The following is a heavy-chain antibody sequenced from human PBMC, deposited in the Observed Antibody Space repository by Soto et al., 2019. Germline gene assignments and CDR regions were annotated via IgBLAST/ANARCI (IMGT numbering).Heavy chain of an antibody. J-gene: IGHJ4*02. CDR2: ISYDGSEK. CDR3: ARAHYDLWSGTPDYFDY. D-gene: IGHD3-3*01. CDR1: GFTFRNYA. Sequence: QVQLVESGGGVIQSGMSLRLSCAASGFTFRNYAMHWVRQAPGKGLEWVAVISYDGSEKFYAASVEGRFAISRDKSGNTVYLQMNSLRVEDTAVYYCARAHYDLWSGTPDYFDYWGQGALVTVSS. V-gene: IGHV3-30*03.